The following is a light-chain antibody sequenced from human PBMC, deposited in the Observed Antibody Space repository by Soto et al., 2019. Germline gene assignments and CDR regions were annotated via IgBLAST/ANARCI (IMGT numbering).Light chain of an antibody. Sequence: QSALTQPPSASGSPGQSVTISCTGTSSDVGGYNYVSWYQQHPGKVPKLMIYEVTRRPSGVPDRFSGSKSGNTASLTVSGLKAEDEADYYCSSYAGHNDLYVFGTGTKLTVL. CDR3: SSYAGHNDLYV. V-gene: IGLV2-8*01. CDR2: EVT. J-gene: IGLJ1*01. CDR1: SSDVGGYNY.